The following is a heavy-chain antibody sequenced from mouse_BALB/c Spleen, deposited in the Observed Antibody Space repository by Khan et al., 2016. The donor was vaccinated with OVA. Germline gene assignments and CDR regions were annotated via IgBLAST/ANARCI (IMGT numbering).Heavy chain of an antibody. D-gene: IGHD2-3*01. CDR3: ARDGSRYNYAMDY. V-gene: IGHV3-2*02. Sequence: EVKLQESGPGLVKPSQSLSLTCTVTGYSITSDYAWNWIRQFPGNKLEWMGYMSYSGSTSYNPSLQSRISITRDTSKNQFFLQLNSVTTEDTATYYCARDGSRYNYAMDYWGQGTAVTVSS. CDR1: GYSITSDYA. CDR2: MSYSGST. J-gene: IGHJ4*01.